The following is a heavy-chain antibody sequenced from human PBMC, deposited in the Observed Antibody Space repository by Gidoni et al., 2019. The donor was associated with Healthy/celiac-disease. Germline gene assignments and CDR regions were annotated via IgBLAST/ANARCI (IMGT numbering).Heavy chain of an antibody. CDR2: ISYDVSKN. J-gene: IGHJ4*02. V-gene: IGHV3-30*04. CDR3: ARGGDSSFMFDY. CDR1: GFTLRSYA. D-gene: IGHD3-22*01. Sequence: GQLVESGGRVVQPGRSRRLTCAAAGFTLRSYAMHWVRQAPVQGLGWMAVISYDVSKNYYADSVKGRFTISRDNSKNTLYLQMNSLRAEDTAVYYCARGGDSSFMFDYWGQGTLVTVSS.